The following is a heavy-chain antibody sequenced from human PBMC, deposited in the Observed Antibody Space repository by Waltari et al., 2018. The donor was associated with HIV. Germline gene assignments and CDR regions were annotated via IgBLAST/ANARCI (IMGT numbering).Heavy chain of an antibody. CDR2: IYHSGST. D-gene: IGHD1-7*01. Sequence: QVQLQESGPGLVKPSETLSLPCAVSGYSISRGSYWGWIRQPPGNGLEWIGTIYHSGSTYYNPSLKSRVTISVDTSKNQFSLKLSSVTAADTAVYYCARDIGSRKETTYFDYWGQGTLVTVSS. CDR3: ARDIGSRKETTYFDY. V-gene: IGHV4-38-2*02. CDR1: GYSISRGSY. J-gene: IGHJ4*02.